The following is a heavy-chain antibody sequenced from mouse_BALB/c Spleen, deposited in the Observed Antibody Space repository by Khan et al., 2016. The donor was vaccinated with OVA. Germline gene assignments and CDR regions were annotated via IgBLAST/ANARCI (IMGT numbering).Heavy chain of an antibody. CDR2: IHYSGST. CDR3: AGGFTTY. Sequence: EVQLQESGPDLVKPSQSLSLTCTVTGYSITSGYSWHWIRQFPGNKLEWMGYIHYSGSTSYNLPLKSRISITRDTSKNQLLLQLNSVTTEDSSPYYCAGGFTTYWGQGTLVTVSA. J-gene: IGHJ3*01. D-gene: IGHD2-12*01. V-gene: IGHV3-1*02. CDR1: GYSITSGYS.